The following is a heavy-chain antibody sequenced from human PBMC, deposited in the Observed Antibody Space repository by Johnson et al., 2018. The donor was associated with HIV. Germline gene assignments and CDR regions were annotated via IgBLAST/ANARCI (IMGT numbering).Heavy chain of an antibody. Sequence: EQLVESGGGVVQPGGSLRLSCATSGFTVSNNYMSWVRQAPGKGLQWVANIKQDGNEKYYVDSVKGRFSISRDNAKNSLHLQMNSLRAEDTAVYYCARLRSGNRAFDIWGQGTMVTVSS. V-gene: IGHV3-7*03. CDR1: GFTVSNNY. CDR2: IKQDGNEK. CDR3: ARLRSGNRAFDI. D-gene: IGHD2-15*01. J-gene: IGHJ3*02.